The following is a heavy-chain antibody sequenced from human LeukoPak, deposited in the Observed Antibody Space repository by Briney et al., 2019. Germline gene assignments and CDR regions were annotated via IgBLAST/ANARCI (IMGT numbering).Heavy chain of an antibody. Sequence: TGGSLRLSCAASGFTFGDYGMSWVRQAPGKGLEWVSSINWNGGNTAYADSVEGRFTISRDTAKDSLYLQLNSLRAEDTALYYCARDRGWLQYIDYWGQGTLVAVSS. CDR3: ARDRGWLQYIDY. CDR1: GFTFGDYG. CDR2: INWNGGNT. J-gene: IGHJ4*02. D-gene: IGHD5-24*01. V-gene: IGHV3-20*04.